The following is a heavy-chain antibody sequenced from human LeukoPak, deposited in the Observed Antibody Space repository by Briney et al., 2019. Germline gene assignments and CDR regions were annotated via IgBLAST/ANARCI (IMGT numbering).Heavy chain of an antibody. V-gene: IGHV4-59*01. CDR2: VYSSGRT. Sequence: SSETLSLTCTVSGGSITNYYWSWIRQPPGKGLEWIGYVYSSGRTNYNPSLKGRVTMSVDTSKNQFSLKPSSATAADTAVYYCARDHYYNSSGYTFGYWGQGTLVTVSS. CDR1: GGSITNYY. CDR3: ARDHYYNSSGYTFGY. J-gene: IGHJ4*02. D-gene: IGHD3-22*01.